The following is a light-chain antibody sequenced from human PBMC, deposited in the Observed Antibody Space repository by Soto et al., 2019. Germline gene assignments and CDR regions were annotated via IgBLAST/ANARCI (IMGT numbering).Light chain of an antibody. CDR3: QQYNEYSKT. J-gene: IGKJ1*01. V-gene: IGKV1-5*03. CDR1: QTISNS. Sequence: DLQVTQSHFTLSASVGDRVTITCHISQTISNSLAWFQQKPGKAPKLLIYKASTLEGGVPSRFNGSGSGTEFTLSISSLQPDDFATYYCQQYNEYSKTFGQGTKVDI. CDR2: KAS.